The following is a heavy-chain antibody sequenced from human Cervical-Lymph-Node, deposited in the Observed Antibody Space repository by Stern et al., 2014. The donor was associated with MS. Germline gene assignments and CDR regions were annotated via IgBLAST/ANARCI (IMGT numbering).Heavy chain of an antibody. Sequence: QVQLQESGPGLVKPSQTLSLTFTVSGGPISSGNFHWSWIRQPAGQGLEWIGRIYSSGYTDYNPSLKSRVTISVDTSKNQVSLKLRSVSAADTAVYYCARAPMYDFSSAITMDVWGQGTTVTVSS. V-gene: IGHV4-61*02. CDR1: GGPISSGNFH. CDR3: ARAPMYDFSSAITMDV. D-gene: IGHD3-3*01. J-gene: IGHJ6*02. CDR2: IYSSGYT.